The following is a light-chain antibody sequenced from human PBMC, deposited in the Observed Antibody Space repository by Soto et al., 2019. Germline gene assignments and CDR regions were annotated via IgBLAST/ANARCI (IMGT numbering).Light chain of an antibody. J-gene: IGKJ1*01. CDR2: DAF. Sequence: IVLTQSSSGLSLSLRQRHSLSCRASQSVSTSYVAWYQQKFGQAPRLLIYDAFSRATGIPDRFSASGSGTDFTLTLSRLEPEDFAVYYCQQYKTFGQGTKVDIK. CDR1: QSVSTSY. V-gene: IGKV3-20*01. CDR3: QQYKT.